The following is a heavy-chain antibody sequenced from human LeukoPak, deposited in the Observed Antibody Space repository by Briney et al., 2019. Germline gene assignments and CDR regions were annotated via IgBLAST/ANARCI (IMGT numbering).Heavy chain of an antibody. Sequence: ASVKVSCKASGYTFTSYGISWVRQAPGQGLEWMGWISAYNGNTNYAQKLQGRVTMTTDTSTSTAYMELRSLRSDDTAVYYCARVGSIAARPLGGYYYYYMDVWGKGTTVTVSS. CDR1: GYTFTSYG. V-gene: IGHV1-18*01. CDR2: ISAYNGNT. J-gene: IGHJ6*03. CDR3: ARVGSIAARPLGGYYYYYMDV. D-gene: IGHD6-6*01.